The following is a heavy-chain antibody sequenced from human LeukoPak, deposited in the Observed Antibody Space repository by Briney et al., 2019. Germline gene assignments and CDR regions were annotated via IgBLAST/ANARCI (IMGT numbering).Heavy chain of an antibody. CDR2: IKQDGSKK. Sequence: GGSLRLSCTASGFTFSNAWMSWVRQAPGKGLEWVANIKQDGSKKSYVDSVKGRFTISRDNAKNSLYLQMNSLRAEDTAIYYCTRVGYIDEGIDYWGQGTLVTVSS. V-gene: IGHV3-7*04. J-gene: IGHJ4*02. D-gene: IGHD5-24*01. CDR1: GFTFSNAW. CDR3: TRVGYIDEGIDY.